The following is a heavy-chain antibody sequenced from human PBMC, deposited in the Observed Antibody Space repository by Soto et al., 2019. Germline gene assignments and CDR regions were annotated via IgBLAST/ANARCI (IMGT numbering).Heavy chain of an antibody. Sequence: PSETLSLTCDVSGGSISSYYWSWIRQPPGKGLEWIGYIYYSGSTNYNPSLKSRVTISVDTSKNQFSLKLSSVTAADTAVYYCAGTRGYCSGGSCPTVVDYWGQGTLVTVSS. CDR3: AGTRGYCSGGSCPTVVDY. CDR2: IYYSGST. V-gene: IGHV4-59*01. D-gene: IGHD2-15*01. J-gene: IGHJ4*02. CDR1: GGSISSYY.